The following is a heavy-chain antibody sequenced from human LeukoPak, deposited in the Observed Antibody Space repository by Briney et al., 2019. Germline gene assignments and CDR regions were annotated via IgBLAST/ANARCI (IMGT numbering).Heavy chain of an antibody. V-gene: IGHV3-21*01. CDR2: ISSSSSYI. CDR3: ARERSQYSSSLGAVDV. J-gene: IGHJ6*02. CDR1: GFTFSSYS. Sequence: GGSLRLSCAASGFTFSSYSMNWVRQAPGKGLEWVSSISSSSSYIYYADSVKGRFTISRDNSKNTLYLQMNSLRAEDTAVYYCARERSQYSSSLGAVDVWGQGTTVTVSS. D-gene: IGHD6-13*01.